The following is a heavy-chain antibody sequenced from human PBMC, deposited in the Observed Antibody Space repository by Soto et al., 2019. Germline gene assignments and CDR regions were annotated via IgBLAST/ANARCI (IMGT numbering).Heavy chain of an antibody. CDR3: ARGPGSSGWYYYYGMDV. V-gene: IGHV4-59*01. CDR2: IYYSGST. D-gene: IGHD6-19*01. J-gene: IGHJ6*02. Sequence: KTSETLSLTCTVSGGSISIYYWRWMRQPPGKGLEWIEYIYYSGSTNYNPSLKSRVTISVDTSKNQFSLKLSSVTAADTAVYYCARGPGSSGWYYYYGMDVWGQGTTVTVSS. CDR1: GGSISIYY.